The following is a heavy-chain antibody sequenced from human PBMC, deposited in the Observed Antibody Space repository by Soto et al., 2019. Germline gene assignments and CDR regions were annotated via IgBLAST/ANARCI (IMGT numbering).Heavy chain of an antibody. Sequence: GASVKVSCKASGYTFTSYGISWVRQAPGQGLEWMGWISAYNGNTNYAQKLQGRVTMTTDTSTSTAYMELRSLRSDDTAVYYCARDRFFRITIFGVVIRPMDVWGKGTTVTVSS. CDR1: GYTFTSYG. V-gene: IGHV1-18*01. J-gene: IGHJ6*03. D-gene: IGHD3-3*01. CDR2: ISAYNGNT. CDR3: ARDRFFRITIFGVVIRPMDV.